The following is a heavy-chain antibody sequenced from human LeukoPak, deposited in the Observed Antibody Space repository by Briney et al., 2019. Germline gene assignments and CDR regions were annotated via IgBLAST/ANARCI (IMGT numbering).Heavy chain of an antibody. J-gene: IGHJ4*02. D-gene: IGHD6-19*01. Sequence: SETLSLTCTVSGGSISSNYWSWIRQPPGKGLEWIGYIYYTGATSYNPSLKSRVTISVDTSKKQFSLKLTSVTAADTAVYYCARYGGSGWVIDNWGQGTLVTVSS. CDR1: GGSISSNY. V-gene: IGHV4-59*08. CDR3: ARYGGSGWVIDN. CDR2: IYYTGAT.